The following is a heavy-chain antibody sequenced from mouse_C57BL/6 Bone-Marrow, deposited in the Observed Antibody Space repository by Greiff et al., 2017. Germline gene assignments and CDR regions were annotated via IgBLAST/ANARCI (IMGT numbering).Heavy chain of an antibody. Sequence: QVQLQQPGAELVRPGSSVKLSCKASGYTFTSYWMHWVKQRPLQGLEWIGNIDPSDSETHSNQKFKDKATLTVDKYSSAAYMQLSIRTSEDSAVYYGASGQLRRGYYFDYWGQGTTLTVSS. CDR1: GYTFTSYW. CDR3: ASGQLRRGYYFDY. V-gene: IGHV1-52*01. D-gene: IGHD1-1*01. CDR2: IDPSDSET. J-gene: IGHJ2*01.